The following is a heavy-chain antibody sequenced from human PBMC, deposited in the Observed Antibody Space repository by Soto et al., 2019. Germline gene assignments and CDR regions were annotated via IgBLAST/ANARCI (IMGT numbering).Heavy chain of an antibody. Sequence: EVQLVESGGDLVQPGGSLRLSCAASGFTFSNYWVHWVRQAPGKGLVWVSRMNGDGNTINYADSVKGRFTISRDIAKNTVFLQMNSLIAEDTAVYYCASAMSASGWHWWGQGTLVTVSS. V-gene: IGHV3-74*01. CDR2: MNGDGNTI. J-gene: IGHJ4*02. D-gene: IGHD6-19*01. CDR1: GFTFSNYW. CDR3: ASAMSASGWHW.